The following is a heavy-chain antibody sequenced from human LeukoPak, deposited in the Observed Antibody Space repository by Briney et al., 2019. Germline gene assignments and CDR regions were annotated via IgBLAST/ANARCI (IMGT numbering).Heavy chain of an antibody. CDR1: GFTFSSYA. D-gene: IGHD3-3*01. Sequence: AGGSLRLSCAASGFTFSSYAMSWVRQAPGRGLEWVSTTSGSGYTTHYADSVKGRFTISRDNSKNTLYLQMNSLRAEDTAVYYCAKDTRRQGGGFDPWGQGTLVTVSS. V-gene: IGHV3-23*01. CDR2: TSGSGYTT. J-gene: IGHJ5*02. CDR3: AKDTRRQGGGFDP.